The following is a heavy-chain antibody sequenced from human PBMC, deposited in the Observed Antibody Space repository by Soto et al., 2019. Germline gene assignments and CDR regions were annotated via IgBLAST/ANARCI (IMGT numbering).Heavy chain of an antibody. Sequence: QLQLQESGPGLVKPSETLSLTCTVSGGSISSRNYYWAWVRQPPGKGLEWIGNIYYSGDTYYRPSLRSRLTISVDTSKNQFSLQLSSLTAADTAMYYCASLQVPGNFDYWGQGNLVTVSS. D-gene: IGHD6-13*01. CDR3: ASLQVPGNFDY. CDR1: GGSISSRNYY. J-gene: IGHJ4*02. CDR2: IYYSGDT. V-gene: IGHV4-39*01.